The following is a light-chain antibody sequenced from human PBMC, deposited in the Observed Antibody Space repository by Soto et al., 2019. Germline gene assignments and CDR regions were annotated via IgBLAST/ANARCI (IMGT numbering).Light chain of an antibody. V-gene: IGKV3-15*01. CDR3: QQYNNWPLT. CDR1: QSVSSSY. J-gene: IGKJ1*01. Sequence: DIVLPQSPGTLSLSPGESAALSCRASQSVSSSYLAWYQQKPGQATRLLIYAASTRATGLPARFSGSGSGTEFTLNISSLQSEDFAVYSCQQYNNWPLTFGQGTKVDI. CDR2: AAS.